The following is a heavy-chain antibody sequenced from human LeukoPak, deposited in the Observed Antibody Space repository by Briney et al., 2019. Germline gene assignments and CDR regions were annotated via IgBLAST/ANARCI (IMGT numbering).Heavy chain of an antibody. CDR2: ISYDGSDT. CDR1: GFTFSSYG. Sequence: PGGSLRLSCAASGFTFSSYGIHWVRQAPGKALEWVAFISYDGSDTYYRDSVKGRFTISRANPKNTVYLQMNSLRVEDTAVYYCAGSIAVAGTIDYWAREPWSPSPQ. J-gene: IGHJ4*02. V-gene: IGHV3-33*05. CDR3: AGSIAVAGTIDY. D-gene: IGHD6-19*01.